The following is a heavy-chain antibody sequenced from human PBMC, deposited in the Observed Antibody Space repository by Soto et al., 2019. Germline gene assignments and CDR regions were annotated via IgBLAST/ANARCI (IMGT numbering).Heavy chain of an antibody. D-gene: IGHD6-6*01. J-gene: IGHJ5*02. CDR2: INSDGSST. CDR3: ASASSSSGWFDP. CDR1: GFTFSSYW. Sequence: GGSLRLSCAASGFTFSSYWMHWVRQAPGKGLVWVSRINSDGSSTSYADSVKGRFTISRDNAKNTLYLQMNSLRAEDTAVYYCASASSSSGWFDPWGQGTLVTVSS. V-gene: IGHV3-74*01.